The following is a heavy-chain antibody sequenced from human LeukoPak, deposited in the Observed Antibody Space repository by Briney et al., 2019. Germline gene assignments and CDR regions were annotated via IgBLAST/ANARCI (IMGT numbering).Heavy chain of an antibody. Sequence: PSETLSLTCTVSGGSISSSSYYWGWIHQPPGKGLEWIGSIYYSGSTYYNPSLKSRVTISVDTSKNQFSLKLSSVTAADTAMYYCARPCIQSWASYAFDIWGQGTMVTVSS. D-gene: IGHD4-11*01. J-gene: IGHJ3*02. CDR3: ARPCIQSWASYAFDI. V-gene: IGHV4-39*01. CDR2: IYYSGST. CDR1: GGSISSSSYY.